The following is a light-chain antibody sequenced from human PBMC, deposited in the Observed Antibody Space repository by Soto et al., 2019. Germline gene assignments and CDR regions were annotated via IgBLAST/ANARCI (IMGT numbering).Light chain of an antibody. CDR2: DAS. CDR1: QRVDRW. V-gene: IGKV1-5*01. J-gene: IGKJ2*01. CDR3: QQRSDWQYT. Sequence: DIQMTQSPATLSASVGDRVTITCRASQRVDRWLAWYQQKPGQAPKLLISDASTLESGVPSRFSGSGSVTEFTLTISTLQPEDFAVYYCQQRSDWQYTFGQGTKVELK.